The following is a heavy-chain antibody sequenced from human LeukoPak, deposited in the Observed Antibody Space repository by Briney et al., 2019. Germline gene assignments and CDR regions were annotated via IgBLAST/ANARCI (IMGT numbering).Heavy chain of an antibody. J-gene: IGHJ6*02. CDR3: ARHDNGLRYYYYYGMDV. Sequence: SETLSLTCTVSGGSISNYYWTWIRQSPGRGLEWIAYIYNIGTTNYNPSVKGRVTISVDTSKNQFSLKLTSLTAADTAVYYCARHDNGLRYYYYYGMDVWGQGTTVTVSS. CDR1: GGSISNYY. D-gene: IGHD1-20*01. V-gene: IGHV4-59*08. CDR2: IYNIGTT.